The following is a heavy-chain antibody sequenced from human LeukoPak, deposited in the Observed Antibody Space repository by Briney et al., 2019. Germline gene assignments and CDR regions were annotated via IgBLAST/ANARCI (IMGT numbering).Heavy chain of an antibody. Sequence: GGSLRLSCAASGFTFSSYSMNWIRQAPGKGLEWASSISSSTSYIYYADSVKGRFTISKDNAKNPLYLQMNSLRAEDTAVYYCARAGGSTVSHSDYWGQGTLVTVSS. J-gene: IGHJ4*02. V-gene: IGHV3-21*01. D-gene: IGHD4-17*01. CDR1: GFTFSSYS. CDR3: ARAGGSTVSHSDY. CDR2: ISSSTSYI.